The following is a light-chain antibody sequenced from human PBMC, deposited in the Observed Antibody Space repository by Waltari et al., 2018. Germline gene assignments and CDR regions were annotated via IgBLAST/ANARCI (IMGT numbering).Light chain of an antibody. Sequence: DIHLTQSPSFLSASVGDRVTITCRASKDISSNLAWYQQKPGKAPKLLIYRASTLQSGVPSRFSGSESGTEFTLTISSLQSEDFATYSCLQLNSYPRTFGQGTKVEVK. CDR2: RAS. CDR3: LQLNSYPRT. V-gene: IGKV1-9*01. J-gene: IGKJ1*01. CDR1: KDISSN.